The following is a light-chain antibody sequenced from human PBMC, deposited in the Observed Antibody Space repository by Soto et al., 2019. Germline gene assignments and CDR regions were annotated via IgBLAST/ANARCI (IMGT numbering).Light chain of an antibody. CDR3: QQRGNGPLAWT. Sequence: EIVLTQSPATLSLSPGETATLSCRASQTVGNYLAWYQQKPGQVPRLLIYNASNRATGVPVRFSGSGSGTELTLTISSLEPEDFEVYYCQQRGNGPLAWTFCHGDKVEI. J-gene: IGKJ1*01. V-gene: IGKV3-11*01. CDR1: QTVGNY. CDR2: NAS.